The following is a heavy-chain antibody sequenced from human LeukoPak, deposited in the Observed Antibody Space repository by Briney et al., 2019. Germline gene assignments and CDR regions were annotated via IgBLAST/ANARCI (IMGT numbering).Heavy chain of an antibody. D-gene: IGHD6-6*01. CDR2: ISGGSGNT. CDR3: ANAERIRPEYSSSSVYKH. CDR1: GFTVSSNY. Sequence: GGSLRLSCAASGFTVSSNYMSWVRQAPGKGLERVSAISGGSGNTYYADSVGGRFTISRDNSKNTLYLQMNSLRAEDTAVYYCANAERIRPEYSSSSVYKHWGQGTLVTVSS. J-gene: IGHJ1*01. V-gene: IGHV3-23*01.